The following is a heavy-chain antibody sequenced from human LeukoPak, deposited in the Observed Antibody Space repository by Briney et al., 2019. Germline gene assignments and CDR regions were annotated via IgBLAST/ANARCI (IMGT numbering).Heavy chain of an antibody. D-gene: IGHD3-22*01. J-gene: IGHJ4*02. V-gene: IGHV4-59*01. Sequence: SETLSLTCTVSGGSISSYYWSWIRQPPGKGLEWIGYFYYSGSTNYNPSLKSRVTISVDTSKNQFSLKLSSVTAADTAVYYCAAGSESYDSRGYSYYFDYWGQGTLVTVSS. CDR1: GGSISSYY. CDR3: AAGSESYDSRGYSYYFDY. CDR2: FYYSGST.